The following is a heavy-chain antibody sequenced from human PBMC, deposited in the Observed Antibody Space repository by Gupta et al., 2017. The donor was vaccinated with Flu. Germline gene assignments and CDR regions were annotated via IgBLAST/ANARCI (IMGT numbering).Heavy chain of an antibody. CDR3: ARDRSLYSTGIDH. D-gene: IGHD4-4*01. CDR2: INSPGTTI. CDR1: GFTFINYE. Sequence: EVQLVESGGGLVQPGGSLELSCAASGFTFINYEFHWVRQAPGKGLEWLSYINSPGTTIYYADSVKGRFIISRDNAKNSLSLQMYSLRAEDTAVYYCARDRSLYSTGIDHWGQGTLVTVSS. V-gene: IGHV3-48*03. J-gene: IGHJ4*02.